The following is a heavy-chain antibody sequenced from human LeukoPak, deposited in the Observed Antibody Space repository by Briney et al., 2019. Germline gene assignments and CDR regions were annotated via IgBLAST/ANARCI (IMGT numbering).Heavy chain of an antibody. CDR1: GFTFSRYD. J-gene: IGHJ4*02. Sequence: GGSLRLSCAASGFTFSRYDMHWVRQAPGKGLEWVAFIRYDGTDKYYADSVRGRFTVSKDNSKNTLYLQMNSLRAGDTAVYYCAKDSTRYYGVLTVNLREKGALDYWGQGTLVTVSS. CDR3: AKDSTRYYGVLTVNLREKGALDY. V-gene: IGHV3-30*02. CDR2: IRYDGTDK. D-gene: IGHD3-9*01.